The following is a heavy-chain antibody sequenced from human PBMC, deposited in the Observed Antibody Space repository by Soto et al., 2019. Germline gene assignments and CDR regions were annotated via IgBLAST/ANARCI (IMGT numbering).Heavy chain of an antibody. D-gene: IGHD2-15*01. CDR3: PGFSRYCRGGSSSYYGMAV. CDR2: IYYSGST. V-gene: IGHV4-31*03. CDR1: GGSISSAGYY. Sequence: QVQLQESGPGLVKPSQTPSLTCTVSGGSISSAGYYWSWIRQHPGKGLEWIGYIYYSGSTYYNPSPRTRVTLPIAPSKTPSPLRLTSVTPPAPAVYYCPGFSRYCRGGSSSYYGMAVWGPRTTVPVSS. J-gene: IGHJ6*02.